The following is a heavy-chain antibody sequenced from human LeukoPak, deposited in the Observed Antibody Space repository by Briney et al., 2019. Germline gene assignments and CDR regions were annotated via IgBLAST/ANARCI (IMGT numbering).Heavy chain of an antibody. V-gene: IGHV3-66*01. CDR2: IYSGGST. CDR3: AKGITFGGVIVGKARAFDY. Sequence: PGGSLRLSCAASGFTVSNNYMTWVRQAPGKGLEWVSLIYSGGSTYYADSVKGRFTISRDNSKNTLYLQMNSLRAEDTAVYYCAKGITFGGVIVGKARAFDYWGQGTLVTVSS. D-gene: IGHD3-16*02. J-gene: IGHJ4*02. CDR1: GFTVSNNY.